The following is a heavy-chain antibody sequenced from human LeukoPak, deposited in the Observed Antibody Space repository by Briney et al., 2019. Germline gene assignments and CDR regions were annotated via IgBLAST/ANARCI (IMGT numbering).Heavy chain of an antibody. CDR3: ARVSTNDRRNAFDI. J-gene: IGHJ3*02. Sequence: GGSLRLSCAASGFTFSTYVMQWVRQAPGKGLEYVSAITGDGGYTYYANSVKGRFTISRDNSEKTLYLQMGSLRADDMAVYYCARVSTNDRRNAFDIWGQGTMVTVSS. V-gene: IGHV3-64*01. CDR2: ITGDGGYT. CDR1: GFTFSTYV. D-gene: IGHD2-8*01.